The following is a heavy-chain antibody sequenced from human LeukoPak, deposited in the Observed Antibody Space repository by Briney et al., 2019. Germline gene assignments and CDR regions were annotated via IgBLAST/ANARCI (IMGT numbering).Heavy chain of an antibody. CDR3: ARTYGSSADAFDI. Sequence: GGSLRLSCAASGFTFTNYSVHWVRQAPGKGLEWVALISDDGSNKYYADSVKGRFTISRDNSKNTLYLQMSSLRGEDTAVYYCARTYGSSADAFDIWGHGTMVSVSS. V-gene: IGHV3-30*04. D-gene: IGHD6-6*01. CDR1: GFTFTNYS. CDR2: ISDDGSNK. J-gene: IGHJ3*02.